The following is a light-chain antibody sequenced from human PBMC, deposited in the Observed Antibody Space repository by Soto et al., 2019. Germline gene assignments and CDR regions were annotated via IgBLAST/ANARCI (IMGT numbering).Light chain of an antibody. J-gene: IGKJ1*01. Sequence: QVTQSPPSLSASIGHTVILTCRSAQNISNYLNWYNQKPGKVPNLLIYGASTLHDGVSSRFSGSGFGTDVTLTIANLQPEDFATDFCQQGVSTPWTFGQGTTVEIK. V-gene: IGKV1-39*01. CDR3: QQGVSTPWT. CDR2: GAS. CDR1: QNISNY.